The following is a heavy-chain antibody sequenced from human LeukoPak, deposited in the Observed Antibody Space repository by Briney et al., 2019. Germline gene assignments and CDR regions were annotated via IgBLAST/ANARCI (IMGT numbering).Heavy chain of an antibody. Sequence: SETLSLTCTVSGGSISSYYWSWIRQSPGKGLEGIGYNGYSGSTNYNPSLKSQVTISVDTSKNQFSLKLSSVTAADTAVYYCARGMGIAVAGPYFDYWGQGTLVTVSS. J-gene: IGHJ4*02. D-gene: IGHD6-19*01. CDR2: NGYSGST. V-gene: IGHV4-59*01. CDR1: GGSISSYY. CDR3: ARGMGIAVAGPYFDY.